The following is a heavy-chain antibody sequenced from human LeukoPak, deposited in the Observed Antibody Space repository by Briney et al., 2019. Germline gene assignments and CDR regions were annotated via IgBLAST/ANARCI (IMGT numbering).Heavy chain of an antibody. J-gene: IGHJ3*02. CDR2: IYYSGST. Sequence: SSETLSLTXTVSGGSISSYYWSWIRQPSGKGLEWIGYIYYSGSTNYNPSLKSRVTISVDTSKKQFSLKLSSVTAADTAVYYCARDLIPAAGRGAFDIWGQGTMVTVSS. CDR3: ARDLIPAAGRGAFDI. D-gene: IGHD6-13*01. CDR1: GGSISSYY. V-gene: IGHV4-59*01.